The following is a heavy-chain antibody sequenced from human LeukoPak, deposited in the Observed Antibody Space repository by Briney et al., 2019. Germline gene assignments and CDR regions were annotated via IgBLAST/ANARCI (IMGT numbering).Heavy chain of an antibody. V-gene: IGHV1-69*02. Sequence: SVKVSCKASGGTFSSYTISWVRQAPGQGLEWMGRIIPILGIANYAQKFQGRVTITADKSTSTAYMELSSLISEDTAVYYCARAKGKSSVNYMDVWGKGTTVTVSS. CDR3: ARAKGKSSVNYMDV. D-gene: IGHD4-11*01. CDR2: IIPILGIA. CDR1: GGTFSSYT. J-gene: IGHJ6*03.